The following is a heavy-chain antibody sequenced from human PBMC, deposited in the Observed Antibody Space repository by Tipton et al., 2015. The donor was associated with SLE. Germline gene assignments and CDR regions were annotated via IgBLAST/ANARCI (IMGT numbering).Heavy chain of an antibody. CDR1: GASITSDDYY. Sequence: TLSLTCSVSGASITSDDYYWSWIRQSPGKGLEWIAYIYYNGNTYYNPSLKSRVTISVDTSKNQFSLKLSSVTAADTAVYYCARRLPSYLAFDIWGQGTMVTVSS. CDR2: IYYNGNT. D-gene: IGHD1-26*01. J-gene: IGHJ3*02. CDR3: ARRLPSYLAFDI. V-gene: IGHV4-30-4*01.